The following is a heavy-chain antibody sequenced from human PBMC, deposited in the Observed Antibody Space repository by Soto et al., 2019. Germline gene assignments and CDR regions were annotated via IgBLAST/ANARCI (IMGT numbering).Heavy chain of an antibody. CDR1: STFTFNKYW. CDR3: AKGPVVPAVHYYYGMDV. J-gene: IGHJ6*02. Sequence: EVQLVESGGGLVQPGGSLRLSCAASSTFTFNKYWMSWVRQAPGKGLEWVANINQDGDETYYVDSVRGRFTISRDNAKNSLFLQLRSLRAEDTAVYYCAKGPVVPAVHYYYGMDVWGQGTTVTVSS. CDR2: INQDGDET. D-gene: IGHD2-2*01. V-gene: IGHV3-7*01.